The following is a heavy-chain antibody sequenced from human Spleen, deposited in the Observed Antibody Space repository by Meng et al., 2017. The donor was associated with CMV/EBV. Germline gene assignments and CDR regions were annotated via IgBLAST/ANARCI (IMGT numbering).Heavy chain of an antibody. V-gene: IGHV1-46*01. D-gene: IGHD3-9*01. CDR3: ARSITIYQIDY. J-gene: IGHJ4*02. Sequence: ASVKVSCKASGYTFTSYYMHWVRQAPGQGLEWMGIINPSGGSTNYAQKFQGRVTMTRDTSTNTVYMELRSLRSDDTAVYYCARSITIYQIDYWGQGTLVTVSS. CDR1: GYTFTSYY. CDR2: INPSGGST.